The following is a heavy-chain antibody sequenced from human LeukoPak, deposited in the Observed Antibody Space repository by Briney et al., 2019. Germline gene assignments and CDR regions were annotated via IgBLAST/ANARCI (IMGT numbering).Heavy chain of an antibody. Sequence: ASVKVSCKASGYTFINYDINWVRQATGQGLEWMGWMNANSGNTGYAQKFQGRFTMTWNTFIGTAYMELSSLRSEDTAVYYCARTYSSSWSYCDSWGQGTLVTVSS. V-gene: IGHV1-8*01. CDR2: MNANSGNT. CDR1: GYTFINYD. J-gene: IGHJ4*02. CDR3: ARTYSSSWSYCDS. D-gene: IGHD6-13*01.